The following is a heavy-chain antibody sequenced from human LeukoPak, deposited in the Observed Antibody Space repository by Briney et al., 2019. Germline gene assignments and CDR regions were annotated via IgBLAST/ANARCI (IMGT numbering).Heavy chain of an antibody. CDR3: AKDASVQLFARGSLDY. V-gene: IGHV3-23*01. Sequence: QPGGSLRLSCAASGFTFSSYAMSWVRQAPGKGLEWVSAISGSGGSTYYADSVKGRFTISRDNSKNTLYLQMNSLRAEDTAVYYCAKDASVQLFARGSLDYWGQGTLVTVSS. J-gene: IGHJ4*02. CDR1: GFTFSSYA. CDR2: ISGSGGST. D-gene: IGHD5-18*01.